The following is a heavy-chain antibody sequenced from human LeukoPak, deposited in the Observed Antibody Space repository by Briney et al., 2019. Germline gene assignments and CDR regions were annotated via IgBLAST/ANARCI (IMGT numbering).Heavy chain of an antibody. J-gene: IGHJ4*02. D-gene: IGHD3-9*01. CDR1: GSTFSSYG. Sequence: PGGSLRLSCAASGSTFSSYGMSWVRQAPGKGLEWVSAISGSGGSTYYADSVKGRFTISRDNSKNTLHLQMNSLRAEDTAVYYCAKDRDILTGSDYWGQGTLVTVSS. CDR2: ISGSGGST. CDR3: AKDRDILTGSDY. V-gene: IGHV3-23*01.